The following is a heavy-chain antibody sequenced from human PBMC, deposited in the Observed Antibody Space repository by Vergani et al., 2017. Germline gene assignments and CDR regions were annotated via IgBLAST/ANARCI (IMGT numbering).Heavy chain of an antibody. V-gene: IGHV4-61*02. D-gene: IGHD1-26*01. J-gene: IGHJ4*02. CDR1: SGSLSRESYY. Sequence: QVHLQESCPGHVTPLQTLSLSCIVSSGSLSRESYYWTWLRQPAGKGLEWIGRIYTSGRPDYNPSLESRVTISVDTSKNTFSLKLNTVTAADTSIYYCARDSAVGGTFDSWGQGTLVSVSS. CDR3: ARDSAVGGTFDS. CDR2: IYTSGRP.